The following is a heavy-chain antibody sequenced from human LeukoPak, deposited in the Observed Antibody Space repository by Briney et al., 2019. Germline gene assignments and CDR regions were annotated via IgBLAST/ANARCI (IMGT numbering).Heavy chain of an antibody. CDR3: ARDRRSGSYYNY. J-gene: IGHJ4*02. CDR1: GYTFTSYG. CDR2: ISAYNGNT. D-gene: IGHD1-26*01. Sequence: ASVRISCKASGYTFTSYGISWVRQAPGQRLEWMGWISAYNGNTNYAQKLQGRVTMTTDTSTSTAYMELRNLKSDDTAVYYCARDRRSGSYYNYWGQGTLVTVSP. V-gene: IGHV1-18*01.